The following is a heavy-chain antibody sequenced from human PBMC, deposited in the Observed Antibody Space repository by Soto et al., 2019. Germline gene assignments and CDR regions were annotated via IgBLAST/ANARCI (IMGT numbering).Heavy chain of an antibody. D-gene: IGHD1-1*01. CDR2: ISAPNENT. Sequence: QVHLVQSGAEVRKPGASVKVSCQGSGYTFTSYGIAWVRQAPGQGLEGMGWISAPNENTNYAQKVQGRVTLSRDTATSTAYKALRYQSSDDTAEYYCARWRYVDYWGQGALVTVSS. J-gene: IGHJ4*02. CDR3: ARWRYVDY. V-gene: IGHV1-18*01. CDR1: GYTFTSYG.